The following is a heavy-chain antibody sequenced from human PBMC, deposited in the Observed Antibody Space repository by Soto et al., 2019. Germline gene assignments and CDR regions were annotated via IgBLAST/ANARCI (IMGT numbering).Heavy chain of an antibody. V-gene: IGHV1-69*01. D-gene: IGHD3-16*02. Sequence: QVQLVQSGAEVQKPGSSVKVSCKASGGTFSSYAISWVRQAPGQGLEWMGGIIPIFGTANYAQKFQGRVTLTADESTSTGYRELGSVRSEDTAVYYCGLSYVGPGWAFDYWGQGTLVTVSS. J-gene: IGHJ4*02. CDR2: IIPIFGTA. CDR3: GLSYVGPGWAFDY. CDR1: GGTFSSYA.